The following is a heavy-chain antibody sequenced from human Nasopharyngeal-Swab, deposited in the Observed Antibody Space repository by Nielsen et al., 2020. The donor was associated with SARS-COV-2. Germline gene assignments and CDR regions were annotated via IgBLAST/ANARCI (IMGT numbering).Heavy chain of an antibody. Sequence: GSLRLSCTVSGGSISSSSYYWGWIRQPPGKGLEWIGSIYYSGSTYYNPSLKSRVTISVDTSKNQFSLKLSSVTAADTAVYYCASYYDSSGYQTFYYYHMDVWGKGTTVTVSS. J-gene: IGHJ6*03. CDR2: IYYSGST. D-gene: IGHD3-22*01. CDR1: GGSISSSSYY. CDR3: ASYYDSSGYQTFYYYHMDV. V-gene: IGHV4-39*01.